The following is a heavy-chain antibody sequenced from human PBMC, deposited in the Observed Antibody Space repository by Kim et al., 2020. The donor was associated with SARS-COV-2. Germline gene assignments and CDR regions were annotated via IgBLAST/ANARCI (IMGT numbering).Heavy chain of an antibody. V-gene: IGHV1-69*11. CDR3: ARVGGVMLGGAFDL. CDR2: ITPILDTS. J-gene: IGHJ3*01. D-gene: IGHD3-16*01. Sequence: SVKVSCKASGGTFSIHAISWVRQAPGQGLEWMGRITPILDTSTHAQRYQGRIAITADESTSTAYMELSSLISEDTAVYYCARVGGVMLGGAFDLWGQGTMVTVSS. CDR1: GGTFSIHA.